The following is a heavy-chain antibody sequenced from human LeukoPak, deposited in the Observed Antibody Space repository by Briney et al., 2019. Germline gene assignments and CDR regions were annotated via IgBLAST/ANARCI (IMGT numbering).Heavy chain of an antibody. CDR2: INTNTGNP. V-gene: IGHV7-4-1*02. D-gene: IGHD2-15*01. CDR3: ARDIVVVVAATTWSNWFDP. CDR1: GYTFTSYA. Sequence: ASVKVSCKASGYTFTSYAMNWVRQALGQGLEWMGWINTNTGNPTYAQGFTGRFVFSLDTSVSTAYLQISSLKAEDTAVYYCARDIVVVVAATTWSNWFDPWGQGTLVTVSS. J-gene: IGHJ5*02.